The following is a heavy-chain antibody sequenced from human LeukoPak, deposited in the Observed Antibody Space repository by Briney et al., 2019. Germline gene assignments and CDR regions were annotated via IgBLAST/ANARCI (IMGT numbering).Heavy chain of an antibody. CDR3: ARGSCSSSNCFPDY. CDR2: INPNSGGT. CDR1: GYTFTDYY. Sequence: GASVKVSCKGSGYTFTDYYIHWVRQAPGQGLEWKGRINPNSGGTNYAQKFRGRVTMTRDTSIASAYMELTSLTSDDTASYYCARGSCSSSNCFPDYWGQGTLVTVSS. J-gene: IGHJ4*02. D-gene: IGHD2-2*01. V-gene: IGHV1-2*06.